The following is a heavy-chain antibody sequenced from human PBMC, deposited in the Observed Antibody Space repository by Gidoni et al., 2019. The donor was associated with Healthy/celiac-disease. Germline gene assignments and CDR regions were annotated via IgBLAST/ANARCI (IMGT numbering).Heavy chain of an antibody. Sequence: EVQLLEYGGGLVQPGGALRLSCAASGFTFSSYAMSWVRQAPGKGLGGVSAISGRGGSTYYADCVKGRFTISRDNSKNTLYLQMNSLRAEDTAVYYCAKADSSSWYTDAFDIWGQGTMVTVSS. CDR1: GFTFSSYA. CDR3: AKADSSSWYTDAFDI. J-gene: IGHJ3*02. D-gene: IGHD6-13*01. CDR2: ISGRGGST. V-gene: IGHV3-23*01.